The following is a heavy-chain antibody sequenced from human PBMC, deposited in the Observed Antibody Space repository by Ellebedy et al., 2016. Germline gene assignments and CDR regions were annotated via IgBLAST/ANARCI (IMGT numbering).Heavy chain of an antibody. CDR3: ARLTRGYGDYGGLDGMDV. Sequence: GGSLRLSXAASRFTFSDYGMSWVRQAPGKGLEWVSSISATGDNTYYVDSVKGRFTISRDNAKNTLYLQMNSLRAEDTAVYYCARLTRGYGDYGGLDGMDVWGQGTTVTVSS. CDR2: ISATGDNT. V-gene: IGHV3-23*01. D-gene: IGHD4-17*01. J-gene: IGHJ6*02. CDR1: RFTFSDYG.